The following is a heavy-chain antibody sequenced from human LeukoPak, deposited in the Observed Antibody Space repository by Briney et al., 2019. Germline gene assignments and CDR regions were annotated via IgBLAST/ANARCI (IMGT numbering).Heavy chain of an antibody. V-gene: IGHV3-74*01. CDR3: GRGGAGIDQ. CDR1: GFTFSNYW. Sequence: GGSLRLSCAASGFTFSNYWMHWVRQVPGKGLVWGSRIKSDGSSTYSADSVKGRFTISRDNAENTLYLQMNSLRAEDTAVYYCGRGGAGIDQWGQGTLVTVSS. J-gene: IGHJ4*02. D-gene: IGHD3-10*01. CDR2: IKSDGSST.